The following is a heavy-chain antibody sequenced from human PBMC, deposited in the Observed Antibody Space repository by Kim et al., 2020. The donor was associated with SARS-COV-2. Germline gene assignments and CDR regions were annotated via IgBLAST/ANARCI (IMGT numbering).Heavy chain of an antibody. CDR3: TRDCRQYGSCFYY. CDR2: ISSTGSYI. Sequence: GGSLRLSCAASGFTFSTYNMNWVRQAPGKGLEWVSSISSTGSYIYYADSVKGRFTISRDNAKNSLYLQMNSLRAEDTAVYYCTRDCRQYGSCFYYWGQGTLVTVSS. J-gene: IGHJ4*02. CDR1: GFTFSTYN. V-gene: IGHV3-21*01. D-gene: IGHD2-15*01.